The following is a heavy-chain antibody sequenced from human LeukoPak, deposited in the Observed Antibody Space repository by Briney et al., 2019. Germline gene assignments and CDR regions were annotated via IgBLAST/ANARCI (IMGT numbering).Heavy chain of an antibody. Sequence: PGGSLRLSCAASGFTFSTYWMSWVRQAPGKGLEWVANTKQDGSEKYYVDSVKGRFTISRDNAKKPLYLQMNSLRAEDTAVYYCAELGITMIGGVWGKGTTVTISS. J-gene: IGHJ6*04. D-gene: IGHD3-10*02. V-gene: IGHV3-7*01. CDR2: TKQDGSEK. CDR3: AELGITMIGGV. CDR1: GFTFSTYW.